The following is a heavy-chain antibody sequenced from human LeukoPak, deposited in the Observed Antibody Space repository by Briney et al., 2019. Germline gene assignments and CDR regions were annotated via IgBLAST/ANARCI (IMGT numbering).Heavy chain of an antibody. V-gene: IGHV4-39*07. D-gene: IGHD3-22*01. CDR2: IYYRGST. CDR1: GGSISSSSDY. J-gene: IGHJ5*02. Sequence: SETLSLTCTVSGGSISSSSDYWGWIRQPPGKGLEWIGTIYYRGSTYYNPSLKSRVTISVDTSKNQFSLKLSSVTAADTAVYYCAREGNDSSGYSHWFDPWGQGTLVTVSS. CDR3: AREGNDSSGYSHWFDP.